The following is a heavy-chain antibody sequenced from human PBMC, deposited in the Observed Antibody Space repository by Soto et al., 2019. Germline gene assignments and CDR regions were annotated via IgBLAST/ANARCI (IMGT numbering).Heavy chain of an antibody. D-gene: IGHD3-3*01. Sequence: QVQLVQSGAEIKKPGASVKVSCKASGYTFTNSAMHWVRQAPGQSLEWMGWINAGNGNTKFSQNFQGRVSITRDTSAGTAYMELNSLTSEDTAVYFCARENLDFWSTHRVGDYYYMDVWGNGTTVTVSS. J-gene: IGHJ6*03. V-gene: IGHV1-3*01. CDR3: ARENLDFWSTHRVGDYYYMDV. CDR2: INAGNGNT. CDR1: GYTFTNSA.